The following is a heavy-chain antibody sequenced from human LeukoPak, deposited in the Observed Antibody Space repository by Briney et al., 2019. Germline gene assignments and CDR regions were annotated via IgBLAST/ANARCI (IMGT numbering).Heavy chain of an antibody. CDR3: ARDMNWNYLDY. D-gene: IGHD1-7*01. CDR2: IIPIFGTA. Sequence: SVKVSCKASGYTFSSYAISWVRQAPGQGLEWMGGIIPIFGTANYAQKFQGRVTITADKSTSTAYMELSSLRSEDTAVYYCARDMNWNYLDYWGQGTLVTVSS. J-gene: IGHJ4*02. V-gene: IGHV1-69*06. CDR1: GYTFSSYA.